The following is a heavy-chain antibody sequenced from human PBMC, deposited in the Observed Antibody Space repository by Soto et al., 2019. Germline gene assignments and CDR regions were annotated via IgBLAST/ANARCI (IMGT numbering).Heavy chain of an antibody. CDR1: GFTFSSYG. CDR2: IWYDGSNK. J-gene: IGHJ4*02. D-gene: IGHD3-22*01. V-gene: IGHV3-33*01. CDR3: ARDYDSSGYPRYYFDY. Sequence: QVQLVESGGGVVQPGRSLRLSCAASGFTFSSYGMHWVRQAPGKGLEWVAVIWYDGSNKYYADSVKGRFTISRDNSKNMLYLQMNSLGAEDTAVYYCARDYDSSGYPRYYFDYWGQGTLVTVSS.